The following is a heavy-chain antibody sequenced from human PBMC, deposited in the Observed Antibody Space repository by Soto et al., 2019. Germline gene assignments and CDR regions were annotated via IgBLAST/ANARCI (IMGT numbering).Heavy chain of an antibody. V-gene: IGHV1-2*02. CDR3: AAPPPIRSPRGYYYYYGMDV. Sequence: ASVKVSRKPSGYTFTGYYMHWVQQAPAQGLERMGWINTNSGGTNCARKFQGRVTMTRDTSISTAYMELSRPGSDDTAVYYCAAPPPIRSPRGYYYYYGMDVWGQGTTVTVSS. CDR1: GYTFTGYY. J-gene: IGHJ6*02. D-gene: IGHD3-10*01. CDR2: INTNSGGT.